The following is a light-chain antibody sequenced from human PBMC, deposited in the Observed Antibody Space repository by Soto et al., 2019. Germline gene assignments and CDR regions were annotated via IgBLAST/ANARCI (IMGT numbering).Light chain of an antibody. CDR1: QSVSSN. CDR3: QQYAASPIT. Sequence: EIVMTQSPATLSVSPGEGATLSCRASQSVSSNLAWYQQKPGQAPRLLIYDASNRATGIPARFSGSGSGTDFTLTISSLEPEDFAVYYCQQYAASPITFGQGTRLEIK. J-gene: IGKJ5*01. CDR2: DAS. V-gene: IGKV3-11*01.